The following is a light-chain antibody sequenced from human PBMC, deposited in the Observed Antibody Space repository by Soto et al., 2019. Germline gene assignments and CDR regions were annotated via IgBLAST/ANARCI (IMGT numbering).Light chain of an antibody. CDR1: QIFSTSY. J-gene: IGKJ1*01. CDR2: GAS. Sequence: EIVLTQSPGTLSLSPGERATLSCRASQIFSTSYLAWYQQKPGQAPRLLIYGASRRATGIPDRFSGSGSGTDFTLTISGLEAEEFAVYYCQEYGSSPWTFGQGNKVEIK. V-gene: IGKV3-20*01. CDR3: QEYGSSPWT.